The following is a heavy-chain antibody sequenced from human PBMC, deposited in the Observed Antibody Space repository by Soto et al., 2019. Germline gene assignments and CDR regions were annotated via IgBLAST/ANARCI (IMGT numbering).Heavy chain of an antibody. Sequence: SETLSLTCAVYGGSFSGYYWSWIRQPPGKGLEWIGEINHSGSTNYNPSLKSRVTISVDTSKNQFSLKLSSVTAADTAVYYCARDSSSWCAYYYYGMEDWGQGATVTVSS. CDR3: ARDSSSWCAYYYYGMED. CDR1: GGSFSGYY. V-gene: IGHV4-34*01. CDR2: INHSGST. J-gene: IGHJ6*02. D-gene: IGHD6-13*01.